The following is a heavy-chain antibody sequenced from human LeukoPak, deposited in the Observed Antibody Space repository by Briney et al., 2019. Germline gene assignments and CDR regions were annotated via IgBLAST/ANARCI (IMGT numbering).Heavy chain of an antibody. J-gene: IGHJ6*02. Sequence: SETLSLTCAVYGGSFSGYYWSWIRQPPGKWLEWIWESKQSVITNYNPSLKSRYTISVDTSKNHCSLKWSSVTPEDTAVYYCARGPGSVVVPAAHPRQPYYYYGMDVWGQGTAVTVSS. D-gene: IGHD2-2*01. CDR1: GGSFSGYY. V-gene: IGHV4-34*01. CDR3: ARGPGSVVVPAAHPRQPYYYYGMDV. CDR2: SKQSVIT.